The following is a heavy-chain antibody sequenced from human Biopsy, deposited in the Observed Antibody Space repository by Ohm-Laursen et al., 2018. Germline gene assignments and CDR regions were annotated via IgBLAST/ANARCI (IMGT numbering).Heavy chain of an antibody. D-gene: IGHD3-10*01. V-gene: IGHV4-4*07. CDR2: IYITGET. CDR1: GGYISHYY. Sequence: TLSLTWTASGGYISHYYWTWIRQPAGQGLEWIGRIYITGETDYNPSLKSRVTMSVDSSKKQFSLKLKSVTAADTAIYYCARAPPLIRGVVESWFDPWGQGILVTVSS. CDR3: ARAPPLIRGVVESWFDP. J-gene: IGHJ5*02.